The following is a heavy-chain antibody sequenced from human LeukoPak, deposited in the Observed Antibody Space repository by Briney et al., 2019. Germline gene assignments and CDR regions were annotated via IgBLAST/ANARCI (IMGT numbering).Heavy chain of an antibody. CDR1: GGSISSSSYY. V-gene: IGHV4-39*01. D-gene: IGHD3-22*01. J-gene: IGHJ4*02. CDR2: IYYSGST. CDR3: ASISSDSSGYYLIDY. Sequence: PWETLSLTCTVSGGSISSSSYYWGWIRQPPGKGLEWIGSIYYSGSTYYNPSLKSRVTISVDTSNNQFSLKLTSVTAADTAVYYCASISSDSSGYYLIDYWGQGTLVTVSS.